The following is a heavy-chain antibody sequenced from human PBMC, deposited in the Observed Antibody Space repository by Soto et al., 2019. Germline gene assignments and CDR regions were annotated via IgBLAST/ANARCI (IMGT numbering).Heavy chain of an antibody. J-gene: IGHJ4*02. V-gene: IGHV3-23*01. Sequence: PGGSLRLSCAGSGFTFSSVAVTWVRQAPGKGLEWVSTISGSGGSTYYADSVKGRFTISRDNSKNTLYLQMNSLRAEDTAVYYCAKDQGSSWYEIDYWGQGTLVTVSS. CDR2: ISGSGGST. D-gene: IGHD6-13*01. CDR3: AKDQGSSWYEIDY. CDR1: GFTFSSVA.